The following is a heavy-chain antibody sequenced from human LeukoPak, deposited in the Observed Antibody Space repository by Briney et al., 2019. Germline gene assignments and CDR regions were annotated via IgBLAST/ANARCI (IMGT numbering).Heavy chain of an antibody. V-gene: IGHV3-53*01. CDR1: GFTVSSNY. CDR2: IYSGGTT. CDR3: ARKISQGIGIVIEAFDV. Sequence: GGSLRLSCAASGFTVSSNYMSWVRQAPGKGLEWVSVIYSGGTTYYADSVKGRFTISRDNSKNTLYLQMNSLKASDTAMYYCARKISQGIGIVIEAFDVWGQGTMVTVSS. J-gene: IGHJ3*01. D-gene: IGHD2/OR15-2a*01.